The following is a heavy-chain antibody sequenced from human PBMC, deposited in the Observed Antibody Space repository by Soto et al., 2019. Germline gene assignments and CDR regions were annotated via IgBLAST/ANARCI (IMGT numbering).Heavy chain of an antibody. CDR3: ARGSIAVAGAPFDY. J-gene: IGHJ4*02. D-gene: IGHD6-19*01. V-gene: IGHV4-34*01. CDR1: GGSFSGYY. CDR2: INHGGST. Sequence: PSETLSLTCAVYGGSFSGYYWSWIRQPPGKGLEWIGEINHGGSTTYNPSLKSRVTISVDTSKNQFSLKLSSVTAADTAVYYCARGSIAVAGAPFDYWGQGTLVTVSS.